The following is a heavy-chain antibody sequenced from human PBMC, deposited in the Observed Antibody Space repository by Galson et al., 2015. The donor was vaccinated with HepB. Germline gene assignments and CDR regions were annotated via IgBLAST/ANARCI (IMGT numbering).Heavy chain of an antibody. Sequence: CAISGDSVSSNTAAWNWIRQSPSRGLEWLGRTYYRSKWYQDYAVSVKSRMTINSDTSKNQFSLHLNSVTPEDTAVYYCARVRTLRPPHYYYGLDGCGHGTTVTVPS. CDR2: TYYRSKWYQ. CDR1: GDSVSSNTAA. CDR3: ARVRTLRPPHYYYGLDG. V-gene: IGHV6-1*01. J-gene: IGHJ6*02.